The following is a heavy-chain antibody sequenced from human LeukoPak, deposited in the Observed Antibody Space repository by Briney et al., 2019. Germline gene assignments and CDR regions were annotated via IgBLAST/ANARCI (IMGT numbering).Heavy chain of an antibody. CDR2: MYYSGNT. CDR3: ARTLGWASSRYPFDG. Sequence: SETLSLTCTVSGGSISSSNYYWGWIRQPPGKGLEWIGSMYYSGNTDYNPSLKSRVTISVDTSKNQFSLKVNSVTAADTAVYYCARTLGWASSRYPFDGWGQGTLITVSS. J-gene: IGHJ4*02. CDR1: GGSISSSNYY. D-gene: IGHD3-16*02. V-gene: IGHV4-39*01.